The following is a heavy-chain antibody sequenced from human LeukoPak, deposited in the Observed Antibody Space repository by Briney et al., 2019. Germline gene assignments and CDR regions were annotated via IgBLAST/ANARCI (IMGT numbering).Heavy chain of an antibody. CDR1: GFTVSSNY. J-gene: IGHJ4*02. CDR2: IYSGGRT. D-gene: IGHD5-12*01. V-gene: IGHV3-66*01. Sequence: PGGSLRLSCAASGFTVSSNYMSWVRQAPGKGLEWFSVIYSGGRTYYADSVKGRFTISRDNSKNTLYLQTNSLRAEDTAVYYCARGRSGYDHFDYWGQGTLVTVSS. CDR3: ARGRSGYDHFDY.